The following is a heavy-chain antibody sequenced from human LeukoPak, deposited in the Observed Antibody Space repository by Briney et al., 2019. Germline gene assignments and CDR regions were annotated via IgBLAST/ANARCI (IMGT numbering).Heavy chain of an antibody. CDR3: ARDPDY. Sequence: PSETLSLTCAVYGGSFSGYYWSWIRQPPGKGLEWIGRIYTSGSTNYNPSLKSRVTMSVDTSKNQFSLKLSSVTAADTAVYYCARDPDYWGQGTLVTVSS. J-gene: IGHJ4*02. V-gene: IGHV4-4*07. CDR1: GGSFSGYY. CDR2: IYTSGST.